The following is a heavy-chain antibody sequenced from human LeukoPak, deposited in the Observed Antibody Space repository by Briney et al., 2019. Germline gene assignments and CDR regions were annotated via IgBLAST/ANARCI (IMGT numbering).Heavy chain of an antibody. D-gene: IGHD6-13*01. J-gene: IGHJ4*02. V-gene: IGHV3-48*03. Sequence: PGGSLRLSCAASGFTFSSYEMNWVRQAPGKGLEWVSTISSRAASIYYADSVKGRFTISRDNAKNSLYLQMNSLRAEDTALYLCARGRYSRTWANFDYWGQGTLVTVSS. CDR3: ARGRYSRTWANFDY. CDR2: ISSRAASI. CDR1: GFTFSSYE.